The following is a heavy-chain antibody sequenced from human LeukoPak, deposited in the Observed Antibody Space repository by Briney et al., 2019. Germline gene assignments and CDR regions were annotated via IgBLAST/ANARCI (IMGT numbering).Heavy chain of an antibody. D-gene: IGHD6-13*01. Sequence: GGSLRLSCAASGFTFDDYAMHWVRQAPGKGLEWVSGISWNSGIIGYADSVKGRFTISRDNAKNSLYPQMNSLRAEDTALYYCAKSSYGYSSSWSLSFDYWGQGTLVTVSS. CDR2: ISWNSGII. V-gene: IGHV3-9*01. J-gene: IGHJ4*02. CDR1: GFTFDDYA. CDR3: AKSSYGYSSSWSLSFDY.